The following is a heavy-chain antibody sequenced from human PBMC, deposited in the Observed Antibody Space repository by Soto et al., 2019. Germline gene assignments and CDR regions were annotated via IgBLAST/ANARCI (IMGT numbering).Heavy chain of an antibody. CDR3: ARDYFAAATYYYFDY. J-gene: IGHJ4*02. Sequence: GGSLRLSCAASGFTFSSYWMHWVRQAPGKGLVWVSRINSDGSSTSYADSVKGRFTISRDNAKNTLYLQMNSLRAEDTAVYYCARDYFAAATYYYFDYWGQGTLVTVSS. CDR1: GFTFSSYW. V-gene: IGHV3-74*01. D-gene: IGHD2-15*01. CDR2: INSDGSST.